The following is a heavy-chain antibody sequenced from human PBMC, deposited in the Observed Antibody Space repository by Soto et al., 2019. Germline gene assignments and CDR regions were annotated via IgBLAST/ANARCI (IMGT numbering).Heavy chain of an antibody. CDR3: ARRIATAGDY. V-gene: IGHV4-39*01. CDR2: VSYSGNT. D-gene: IGHD6-13*01. CDR1: GGSISSSSYY. Sequence: SETLSLTCTVSGGSISSSSYYWGWIRQPPGKGLEWIGSVSYSGNTYYNPSLKSRVTISVDTSISQFSLKLSSVTAADTAVYYCARRIATAGDYWGQGTLVTVSS. J-gene: IGHJ4*02.